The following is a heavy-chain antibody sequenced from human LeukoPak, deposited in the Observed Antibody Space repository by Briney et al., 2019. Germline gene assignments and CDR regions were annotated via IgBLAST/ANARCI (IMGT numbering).Heavy chain of an antibody. CDR1: CGSIISSSSY. V-gene: IGHV4-39*01. J-gene: IGHJ5*02. CDR3: AISGHSYYYTPGDFS. CDR2: IYYTGST. Sequence: SETLSLTCTVSCGSIISSSSYCGWIRQPPGKGLEWIATIYYTGSTNYNPSLKTRVTISLDTSRNQFSLRLTSVTAADTAVYYCAISGHSYYYTPGDFSWGQGTLVTVSS. D-gene: IGHD3-22*01.